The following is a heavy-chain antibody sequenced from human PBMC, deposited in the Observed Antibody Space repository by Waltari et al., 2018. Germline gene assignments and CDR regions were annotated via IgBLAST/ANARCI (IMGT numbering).Heavy chain of an antibody. V-gene: IGHV1-69*16. CDR3: ARDRGSPVTSDAFDI. CDR2: LGTA. Sequence: LGTANYAQKFQGRVTITTDESTSTAYMELSSLRSEDTAVYYCARDRGSPVTSDAFDIWGQGTMVTVSS. D-gene: IGHD4-17*01. J-gene: IGHJ3*02.